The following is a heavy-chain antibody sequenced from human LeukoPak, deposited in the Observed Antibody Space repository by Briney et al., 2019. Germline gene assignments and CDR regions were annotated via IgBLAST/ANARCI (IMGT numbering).Heavy chain of an antibody. Sequence: GASVKVSCKASGYTFTSYDINLVRQATGQGLEWMGWMNPNSGNTGYAQKFQGRVTMTRNTSISTAHMELSSLRSEDTAVYYCYRHGITFGGVADVWGQGTLVTVSS. J-gene: IGHJ3*01. V-gene: IGHV1-8*01. CDR2: MNPNSGNT. CDR3: YRHGITFGGVADV. CDR1: GYTFTSYD. D-gene: IGHD3-16*01.